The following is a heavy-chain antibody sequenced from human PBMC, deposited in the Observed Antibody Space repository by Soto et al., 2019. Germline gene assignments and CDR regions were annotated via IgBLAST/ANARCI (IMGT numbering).Heavy chain of an antibody. CDR1: GYTLTELS. D-gene: IGHD2-2*02. CDR3: ATDHNCSSTSCYTGGNNWFDH. CDR2: FDPEDGET. V-gene: IGHV1-24*01. Sequence: ASVKVSCKASGYTLTELSMHWVRQAPGKGLEWMGGFDPEDGETIYAQKFQGRVTMTEDTSTDTAYMELSSLRSEDTAVYYCATDHNCSSTSCYTGGNNWFDHWGQGTLVTVSS. J-gene: IGHJ5*02.